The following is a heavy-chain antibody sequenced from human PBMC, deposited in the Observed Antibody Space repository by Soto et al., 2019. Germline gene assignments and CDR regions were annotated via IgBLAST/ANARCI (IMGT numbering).Heavy chain of an antibody. Sequence: ASVNVSFKASRYTFSDLDINWLRQASGQGPDWLGWMSAKSGDTFFAQRFQGKFNMTCDTSLNTAYMEVGSLTSGDTAIYFFSRGNPFNYAGFDVWGQGTTVTVSS. CDR1: RYTFSDLD. CDR2: MSAKSGDT. CDR3: SRGNPFNYAGFDV. D-gene: IGHD3-16*01. V-gene: IGHV1-8*01. J-gene: IGHJ6*02.